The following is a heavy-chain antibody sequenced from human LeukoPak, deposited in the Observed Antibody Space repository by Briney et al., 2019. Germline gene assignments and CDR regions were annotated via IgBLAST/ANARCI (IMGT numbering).Heavy chain of an antibody. CDR1: GGSISSGDYY. J-gene: IGHJ3*02. CDR2: FYYSGST. V-gene: IGHV4-30-4*01. CDR3: ARVARKFGDYAAFDI. D-gene: IGHD4-17*01. Sequence: SETLSLTCTVSGGSISSGDYYWSWIRQPPGKGLEWIGYFYYSGSTYYDPSLKSRVTISVDTSKNQFSLKLSSVTAADTAVYYCARVARKFGDYAAFDIWGQGTMVTVSS.